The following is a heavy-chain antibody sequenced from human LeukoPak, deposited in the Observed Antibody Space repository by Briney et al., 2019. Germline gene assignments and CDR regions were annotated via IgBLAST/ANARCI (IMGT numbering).Heavy chain of an antibody. Sequence: GGSLRLSCAAAGLTFSSYDMYWVRQTPGKGPEWVSYISASGTSIKYADSVKGRFTISRDNAKNLVYLQMDSLRAEDTAVYYCVPPAAGLHRTISTEYFHRWGQGTQVIVSS. CDR1: GLTFSSYD. V-gene: IGHV3-48*03. J-gene: IGHJ1*01. CDR2: ISASGTSI. CDR3: VPPAAGLHRTISTEYFHR. D-gene: IGHD6-13*01.